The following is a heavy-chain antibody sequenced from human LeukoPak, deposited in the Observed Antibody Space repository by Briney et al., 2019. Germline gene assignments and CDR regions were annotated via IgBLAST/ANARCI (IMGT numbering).Heavy chain of an antibody. D-gene: IGHD4-23*01. CDR1: GFPFSTSA. J-gene: IGHJ4*02. CDR3: AKNAGYSPSDY. V-gene: IGHV3-23*01. CDR2: FSAHGNT. Sequence: PGGSLRLSCVASGFPFSTSAMNWVRQAPGKGLKWVSGFSAHGNTYYADSVKGRFTISRDISKNTLYLQLNSLGAEDTAVYYCAKNAGYSPSDYWGQGTLVTVSS.